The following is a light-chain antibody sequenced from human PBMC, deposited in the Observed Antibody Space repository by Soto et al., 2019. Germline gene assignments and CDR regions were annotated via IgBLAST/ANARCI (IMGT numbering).Light chain of an antibody. V-gene: IGKV3-20*01. CDR1: QSVSTNF. CDR2: GAS. CDR3: QQYGRTSWT. Sequence: EIVLTQSPGTLSLSPGEGATLSCRASQSVSTNFFAWYQQKPGQAPRLLIYGASTRATGIPDRFSGSGSRTDFTLNISRLEPEDFTVYYCQQYGRTSWTFGQGTKVEIK. J-gene: IGKJ1*01.